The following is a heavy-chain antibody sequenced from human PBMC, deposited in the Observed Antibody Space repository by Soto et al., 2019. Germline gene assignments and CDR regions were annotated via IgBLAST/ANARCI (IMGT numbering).Heavy chain of an antibody. D-gene: IGHD3-16*01. CDR2: INHSGST. V-gene: IGHV4-34*01. CDR3: ARDRGGITVSSKPLGEWFDP. J-gene: IGHJ5*02. CDR1: CGSFSGYY. Sequence: PSEALSLTCAVYCGSFSGYYWSWIRQPPGKGLEWIGEINHSGSTNYNPSLKSRVTISVDTSKNQFSLKLSSVTAADTAVYYCARDRGGITVSSKPLGEWFDPWGQGTLVTVSS.